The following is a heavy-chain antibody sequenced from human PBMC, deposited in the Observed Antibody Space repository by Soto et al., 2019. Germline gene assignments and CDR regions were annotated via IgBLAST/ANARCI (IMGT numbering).Heavy chain of an antibody. CDR3: ARRRGSDFDY. CDR1: GYTFTSYW. V-gene: IGHV5-51*01. Sequence: GGSLKISCQGFGYTFTSYWIGWVRRVPGKGLEWMGIIFPADSDTRYSPSFQGQVTISADKSISTAYLQWSSLRASDTAMYYCARRRGSDFDYWGQGTLVTVSS. CDR2: IFPADSDT. D-gene: IGHD3-10*01. J-gene: IGHJ4*02.